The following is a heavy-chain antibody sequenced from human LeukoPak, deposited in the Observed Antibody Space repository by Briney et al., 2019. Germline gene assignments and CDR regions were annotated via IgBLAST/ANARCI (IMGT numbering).Heavy chain of an antibody. D-gene: IGHD3-22*01. V-gene: IGHV4-39*01. CDR3: ARHLKRRITDYYDSSGYSYYFDY. Sequence: SETLSLTCTVSGDSISDSDYYWGWIRQPPGKGLEWIGSIYYTGSTYYNPSLKSRLTISVDTSNNQFSLKLSSVTAADTAVYYCARHLKRRITDYYDSSGYSYYFDYWGQGTLVTVSS. CDR2: IYYTGST. CDR1: GDSISDSDYY. J-gene: IGHJ4*02.